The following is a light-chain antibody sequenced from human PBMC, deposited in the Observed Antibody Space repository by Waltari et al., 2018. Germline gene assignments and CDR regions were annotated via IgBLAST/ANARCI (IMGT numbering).Light chain of an antibody. CDR3: QQYSSWPLWT. V-gene: IGKV3-15*01. CDR1: QSVDSN. CDR2: GAS. Sequence: EIVMTKSPATLSVSPGEAATLSCRASQSVDSNLAWYQQKPGQAPTLIIFGASCRATGVPARFSGSGSGTEYTLTIGSLQSEDSAVYYCQQYSSWPLWTFGQGTKVEIK. J-gene: IGKJ1*01.